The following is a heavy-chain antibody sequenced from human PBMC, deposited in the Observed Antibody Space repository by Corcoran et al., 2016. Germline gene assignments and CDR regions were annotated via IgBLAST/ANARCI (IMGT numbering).Heavy chain of an antibody. J-gene: IGHJ3*02. CDR2: IYYSGST. Sequence: QVQLQESGPGLVKPSETLSLTCTVSGGSISSYYWSWIRQPPGKGLEWIGYIYYSGSTNYNPSLKSRVTISVDTSKNQFSLKLSSVTAADTAVYYCARDRATVTTGDAFDIWGQGTMVTVSS. V-gene: IGHV4-59*01. D-gene: IGHD4-17*01. CDR1: GGSISSYY. CDR3: ARDRATVTTGDAFDI.